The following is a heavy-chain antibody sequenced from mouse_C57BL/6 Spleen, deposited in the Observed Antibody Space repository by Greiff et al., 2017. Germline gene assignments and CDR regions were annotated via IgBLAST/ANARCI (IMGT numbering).Heavy chain of an antibody. Sequence: EVQLQESGPGLVKPSQSLSLTCSVTGYSITSGCYWNWIRQFPGNKLERMSYISYDGSNNYNPSLKNRITITRDKSKNQFFLKFNAVTTDDTATYYCAREGYGYGYDWGQGTTLTVSS. CDR3: AREGYGYGYD. CDR2: ISYDGSN. CDR1: GYSITSGCY. D-gene: IGHD2-2*01. V-gene: IGHV3-6*01. J-gene: IGHJ2*01.